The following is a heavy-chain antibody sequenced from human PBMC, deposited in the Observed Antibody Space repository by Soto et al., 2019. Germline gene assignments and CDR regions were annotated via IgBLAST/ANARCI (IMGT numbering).Heavy chain of an antibody. V-gene: IGHV1-2*02. Sequence: ASVKVSCKASGYTFTGYYMHWVRQAPGQGLEWMGWINPNSGGTNYNPSLKSRVTISVDTSKNQFSLKLSSVTAADTAVYYCARTHIVVVPAAMPEAWFDPWGQGTLVTVSS. CDR2: INPNSGGT. CDR1: GYTFTGYY. D-gene: IGHD2-2*01. CDR3: ARTHIVVVPAAMPEAWFDP. J-gene: IGHJ5*02.